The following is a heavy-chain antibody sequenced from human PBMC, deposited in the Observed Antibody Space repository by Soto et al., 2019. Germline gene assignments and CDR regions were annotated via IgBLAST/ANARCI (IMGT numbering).Heavy chain of an antibody. CDR2: ISGSGGST. D-gene: IGHD6-6*01. CDR1: GFTFSSYA. V-gene: IGHV3-23*01. J-gene: IGHJ6*02. Sequence: EVQLLESGGGLAQPGGSLTLSCAASGFTFSSYAMSWVRQAPGKGLEWVSAISGSGGSTHYADSVKGRFTVSRDNSKNKLYLQMNSLRAEDTAVYYCAKVGGEQLGHYYYYGMDVWGQGTTVTVSS. CDR3: AKVGGEQLGHYYYYGMDV.